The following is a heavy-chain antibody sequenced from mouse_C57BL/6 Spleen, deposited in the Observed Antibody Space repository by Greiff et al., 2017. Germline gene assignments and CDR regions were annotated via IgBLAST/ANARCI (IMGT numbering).Heavy chain of an antibody. V-gene: IGHV5-4*03. D-gene: IGHD2-3*01. J-gene: IGHJ4*01. CDR1: GFTFSSYA. Sequence: EVKLMESGGGLVKPGGSLKLSCAASGFTFSSYAMSWVRQTPEKRLEWVATISDGGSYTYYPDNVKGRFTISRDNAKNNRYLQMSHLKSEDTAMYYCARGGDGYYGAMDYWGQGTSVTVSS. CDR3: ARGGDGYYGAMDY. CDR2: ISDGGSYT.